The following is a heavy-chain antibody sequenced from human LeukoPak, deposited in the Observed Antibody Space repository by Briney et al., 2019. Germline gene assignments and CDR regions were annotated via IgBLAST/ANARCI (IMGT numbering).Heavy chain of an antibody. D-gene: IGHD3-16*01. J-gene: IGHJ4*02. CDR2: IYYSGST. CDR3: ATKKGGGMAKIDS. CDR1: GGSISSYY. Sequence: PSETLSLTCTVSGGSISSYYWSWIRQPPGKGLEWIGYIYYSGSTNYNPSLKSRVTISVDTSKNQFSLKLSSVTAADTAVYYCATKKGGGMAKIDSWGQEPLVPVSS. V-gene: IGHV4-59*01.